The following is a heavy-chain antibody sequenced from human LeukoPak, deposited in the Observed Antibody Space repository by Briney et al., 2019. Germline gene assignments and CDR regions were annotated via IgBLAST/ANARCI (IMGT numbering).Heavy chain of an antibody. CDR3: ARDIPSNGWFLPFDY. V-gene: IGHV3-74*01. CDR2: INSDGSST. Sequence: GGSLRLSCAASGFTFSSYWMHWVRQAPGKGLVWVSRINSDGSSTSYADSVKGRFTISRDNAKNTLYLQMNSLRAEDTAVYYCARDIPSNGWFLPFDYWGQGTLVTVSS. D-gene: IGHD6-19*01. J-gene: IGHJ4*02. CDR1: GFTFSSYW.